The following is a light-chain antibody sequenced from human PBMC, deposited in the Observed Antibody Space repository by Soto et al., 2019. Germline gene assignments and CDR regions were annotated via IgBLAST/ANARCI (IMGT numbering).Light chain of an antibody. V-gene: IGLV1-47*01. CDR1: ISNVGSNY. CDR2: RDN. J-gene: IGLJ3*02. Sequence: QSVLSQPPSASGTPGQRVTISCSGSISNVGSNYVYWYQQLPGTAPKLLIYRDNQRPSGVPDRCSASKSGTSAYLAISGLRSEDEAVYYCAACDDTPSGDWVFGGGTQLTVL. CDR3: AACDDTPSGDWV.